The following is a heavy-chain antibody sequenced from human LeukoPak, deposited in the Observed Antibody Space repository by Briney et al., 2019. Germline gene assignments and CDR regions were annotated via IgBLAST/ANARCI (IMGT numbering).Heavy chain of an antibody. V-gene: IGHV1-2*02. J-gene: IGHJ4*02. CDR1: GCGFSDYY. D-gene: IGHD2-21*01. Sequence: PGASVKVSCKASGCGFSDYYMHWVRQAPGQGLEYMGWINPNSGDNSCAQKFQGRVSMTRDTSITTLYMELTSLRSDDTAVYFCARGGGIQSCGGKTCFRGFVYWGQGTLVTVSS. CDR2: INPNSGDN. CDR3: ARGGGIQSCGGKTCFRGFVY.